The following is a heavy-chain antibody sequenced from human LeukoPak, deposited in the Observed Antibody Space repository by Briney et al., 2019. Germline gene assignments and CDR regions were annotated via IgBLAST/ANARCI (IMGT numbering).Heavy chain of an antibody. CDR3: AKRGVVIRVILVGFHKEAYYFDS. V-gene: IGHV3-23*01. CDR1: GITLSNYG. J-gene: IGHJ4*02. CDR2: ISDSGGRT. Sequence: GGSLRLSCAVSGITLSNYGMSWVRQAPGKGPEWVAGISDSGGRTNYADSVKGRFTISRDNPKNTLYLQMNSLRAEDTAVCFCAKRGVVIRVILVGFHKEAYYFDSWGQGALVTVSS. D-gene: IGHD3-22*01.